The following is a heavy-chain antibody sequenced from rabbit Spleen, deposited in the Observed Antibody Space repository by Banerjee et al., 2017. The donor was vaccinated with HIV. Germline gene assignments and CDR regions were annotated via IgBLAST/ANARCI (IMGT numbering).Heavy chain of an antibody. CDR2: IDDVDGST. D-gene: IGHD6-1*01. CDR3: ARGDGYAYGGYDL. CDR1: GFTISSTYW. Sequence: QSLEESGGDLVKPGASLTLTCKASGFTISSTYWICWVRQAPGKGLEWIACIDDVDGSTYYASWAKGRFSSSKTSSTTVTLQMTSLTAADTAIYFCARGDGYAYGGYDLWGPGTLVTVS. V-gene: IGHV1S40*01. J-gene: IGHJ4*01.